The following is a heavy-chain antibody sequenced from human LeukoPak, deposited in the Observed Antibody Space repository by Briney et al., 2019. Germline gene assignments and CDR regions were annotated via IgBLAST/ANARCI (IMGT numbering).Heavy chain of an antibody. CDR1: GGSISSYY. V-gene: IGHV4-4*07. J-gene: IGHJ6*03. CDR2: IITSGGT. Sequence: SETLSLTCTVSGGSISSYYWSWIRQPAGKGLEWIGRIITSGGTHYNPSLKGRVTMSVDTSKNQFSLSRSSVTAADTAVYYCARVFDKDVWGKGTTVTVSS. CDR3: ARVFDKDV.